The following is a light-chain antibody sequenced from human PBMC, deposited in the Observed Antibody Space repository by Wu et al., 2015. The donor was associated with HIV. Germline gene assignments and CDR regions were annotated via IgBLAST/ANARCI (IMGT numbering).Light chain of an antibody. J-gene: IGKJ1*01. CDR2: AAS. V-gene: IGKV3-20*01. CDR1: QSLSSSY. Sequence: EIVLTQSPGTLSLSPGERATLSCRASQSLSSSYLVWYQQKPGQAPRLLIYAASSRATGIADRFSGSGSGTDFTLTISRVEPEDFAVYYCQQYGSSPPWTFGQGTKV. CDR3: QQYGSSPPWT.